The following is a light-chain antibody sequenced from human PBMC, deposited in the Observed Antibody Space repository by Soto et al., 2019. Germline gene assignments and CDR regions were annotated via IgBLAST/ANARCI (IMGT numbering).Light chain of an antibody. V-gene: IGLV2-14*01. CDR2: DVS. CDR3: PSFTTSSTFV. J-gene: IGLJ1*01. Sequence: QSALAQPASVSGSPGQSITISCTGTSSDVGRYIYVSWFQQHPGKAPKLLIYDVSNWPSGVSDRFSGSKSGNTASLTISGLQAEDEADYYCPSFTTSSTFVFGTGTKLTVL. CDR1: SSDVGRYIY.